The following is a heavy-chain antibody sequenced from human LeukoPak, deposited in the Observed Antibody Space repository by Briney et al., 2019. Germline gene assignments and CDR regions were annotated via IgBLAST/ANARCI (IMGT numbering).Heavy chain of an antibody. CDR2: ISWNSGSI. CDR3: AKDIAAVAGPLDY. J-gene: IGHJ4*02. Sequence: GGSLRLSCAASGFTFDDYAMHWVRQAPGKGLVWVSGISWNSGSIGYADSVKGRFTISRDNAKNSLYLQMNSLRAEDTALYYCAKDIAAVAGPLDYWGQGTLVTVSS. D-gene: IGHD6-19*01. CDR1: GFTFDDYA. V-gene: IGHV3-9*01.